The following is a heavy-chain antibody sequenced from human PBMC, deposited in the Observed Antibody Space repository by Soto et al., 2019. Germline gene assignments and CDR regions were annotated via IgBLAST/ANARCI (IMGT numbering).Heavy chain of an antibody. J-gene: IGHJ6*02. V-gene: IGHV5-51*01. CDR3: ARSRRGAYSSGWYSPSGYYNYGIDV. CDR2: IYPSDSDI. CDR1: GCRFTYYW. D-gene: IGHD6-19*01. Sequence: GESLKISCKGSGCRFTYYWIAWVRQMHGKGLEWMGIIYPSDSDIRYSPSLQGQVSISADTSISTAYLQWTSLKASDTAMYYCARSRRGAYSSGWYSPSGYYNYGIDVWGQGTKVTVSS.